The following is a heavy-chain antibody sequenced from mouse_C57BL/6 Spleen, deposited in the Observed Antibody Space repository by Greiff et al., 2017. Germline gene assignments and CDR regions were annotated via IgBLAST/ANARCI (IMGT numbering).Heavy chain of an antibody. Sequence: QVQLQQPGAELVKPGASVKLSCKASGYTFTSYWMHWVKQRPGQGLEWIGMIHPNSGSTNYNEKFKSKATLTVDKSSSTAYMQLSSLTSEDSAVYYCARERNYYGSRGYFDVWGTGTTVTVSS. CDR3: ARERNYYGSRGYFDV. V-gene: IGHV1-64*01. J-gene: IGHJ1*03. CDR1: GYTFTSYW. CDR2: IHPNSGST. D-gene: IGHD1-1*01.